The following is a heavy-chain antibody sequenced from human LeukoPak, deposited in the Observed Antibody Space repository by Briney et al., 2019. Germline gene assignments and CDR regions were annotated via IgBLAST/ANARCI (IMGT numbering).Heavy chain of an antibody. D-gene: IGHD3-22*01. CDR2: IYPGDSHT. J-gene: IGHJ4*02. CDR3: ARTDSSGYRFDS. CDR1: GYSFTTYW. Sequence: GESLKISCKGSGYSFTTYWIGWVRQMPGKGLEWMGIIYPGDSHTGYSPSFQGQVTISADKSITTAYLQWSSLEASDTAMYYCARTDSSGYRFDSWGQRTLVTVSS. V-gene: IGHV5-51*01.